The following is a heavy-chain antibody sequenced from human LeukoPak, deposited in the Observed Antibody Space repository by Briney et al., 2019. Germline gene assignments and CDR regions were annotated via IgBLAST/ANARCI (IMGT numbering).Heavy chain of an antibody. V-gene: IGHV4-59*01. D-gene: IGHD5-12*01. CDR3: ARSSTSNSGYLRYFFDY. J-gene: IGHJ4*02. Sequence: SETLTLTCIVSGGSISSYYWSWLRQPPGKGLEWIGYIYYSGSTNYNTSLKSRVTISVDTSKSQFSLKLSSVTAADTGVYYCARSSTSNSGYLRYFFDYWGQGTLVTVSS. CDR1: GGSISSYY. CDR2: IYYSGST.